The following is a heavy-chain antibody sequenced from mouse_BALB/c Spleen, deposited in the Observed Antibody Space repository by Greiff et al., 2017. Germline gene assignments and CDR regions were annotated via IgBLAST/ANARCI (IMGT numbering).Heavy chain of an antibody. CDR1: GFTFSSYG. D-gene: IGHD1-1*01. Sequence: EVKLVESGGGLVQPGGSLKLSCAASGFTFSSYGMSWVRQTPDKRLELVATINSNGGSTYYPDSVKGRFTISRDNAKNTLYLQMSSLKSEDTAMYYCARDYYGSSYYCGQGTTLTVSS. V-gene: IGHV5-6-3*01. J-gene: IGHJ2*01. CDR2: INSNGGST. CDR3: ARDYYGSSYY.